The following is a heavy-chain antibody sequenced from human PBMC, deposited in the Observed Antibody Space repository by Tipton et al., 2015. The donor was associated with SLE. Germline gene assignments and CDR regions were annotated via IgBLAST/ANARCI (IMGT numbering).Heavy chain of an antibody. CDR2: IYYSGST. CDR3: ARRSSSWSFDY. J-gene: IGHJ4*02. Sequence: TLSLTCAVSGYSISSGYYWGWIRQPPGKGLEWIGSIYYSGSTYYNPSLKSRVTISVDTSKNQFSLQLNSVTPEDTAVYYCARRSSSWSFDYWGQGTLVTVSS. CDR1: GYSISSGYY. V-gene: IGHV4-38-2*01. D-gene: IGHD6-13*01.